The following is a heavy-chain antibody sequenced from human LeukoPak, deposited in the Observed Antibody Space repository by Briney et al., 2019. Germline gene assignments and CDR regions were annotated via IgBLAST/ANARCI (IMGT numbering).Heavy chain of an antibody. CDR3: AKDQGERYFDY. Sequence: GGSLRLSCAASGITFSRSGMHWVRQAPGKGLEWVAFIRTDASNKFYADSFKGRFTISRDNSKNTVYLQMNSLRVEDMAVYYCAKDQGERYFDYWGQGTLVTVSS. D-gene: IGHD3-10*01. J-gene: IGHJ4*02. CDR1: GITFSRSG. CDR2: IRTDASNK. V-gene: IGHV3-30*02.